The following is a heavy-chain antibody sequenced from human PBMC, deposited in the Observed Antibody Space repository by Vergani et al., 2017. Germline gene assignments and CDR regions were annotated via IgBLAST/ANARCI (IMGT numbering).Heavy chain of an antibody. Sequence: QLQLQESGSGLVKPSQTLSLTCAVSGGSISSYYWSWIRQPPGKGLEWIGYIYYTGSTNYNPSLKSRVTISVDTSKNQFSLKLSSVTAADTAVYYCARQWEPSWFDPWGQGTLVTVSS. J-gene: IGHJ5*02. V-gene: IGHV4-59*01. CDR1: GGSISSYY. D-gene: IGHD1-26*01. CDR2: IYYTGST. CDR3: ARQWEPSWFDP.